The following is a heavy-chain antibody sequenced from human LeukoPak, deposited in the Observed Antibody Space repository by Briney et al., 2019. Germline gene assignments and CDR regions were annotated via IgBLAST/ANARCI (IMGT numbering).Heavy chain of an antibody. D-gene: IGHD3-10*01. Sequence: SETLSLTCTVSGGSISNSSYYWGWIRQPPGKGLEWIGSIHHSGSTYYTPSLKSRVTISVDTSKNQFSLRLSSVTAADTAVYYCARGFGESEYYYYGMDVWGQGTTVTVSS. J-gene: IGHJ6*02. CDR2: IHHSGST. CDR3: ARGFGESEYYYYGMDV. V-gene: IGHV4-39*01. CDR1: GGSISNSSYY.